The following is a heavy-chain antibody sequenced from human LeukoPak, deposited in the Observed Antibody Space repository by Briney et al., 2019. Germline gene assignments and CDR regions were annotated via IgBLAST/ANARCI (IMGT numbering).Heavy chain of an antibody. Sequence: GGSLRLSCAASGFTFSSYAMSWVRQAPGKGLEWVSAISGSGGSTYYADSVKGRFTISRDNSKNTLYLQMNSLRAEDTAVYYCAKRAPLYGSGTYPLDYWGQGTPVTVSS. CDR1: GFTFSSYA. D-gene: IGHD3-10*01. V-gene: IGHV3-23*01. CDR2: ISGSGGST. CDR3: AKRAPLYGSGTYPLDY. J-gene: IGHJ4*02.